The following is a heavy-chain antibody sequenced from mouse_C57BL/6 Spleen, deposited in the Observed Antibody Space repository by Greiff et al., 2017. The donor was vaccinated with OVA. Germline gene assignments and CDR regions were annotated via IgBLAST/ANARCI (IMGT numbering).Heavy chain of an antibody. CDR2: ISYDGSN. CDR3: ARQGKSLDY. D-gene: IGHD6-2*01. V-gene: IGHV3-6*01. Sequence: ESGPGLVKPSQSLSLTCSVTGYSITSGYYWNWIRQFPGNKLEWMGYISYDGSNNYNPSLKNRISITRDTSKNQFFLKLNSVTTEDTATYYCARQGKSLDYWGQGTTLTVSS. J-gene: IGHJ2*01. CDR1: GYSITSGYY.